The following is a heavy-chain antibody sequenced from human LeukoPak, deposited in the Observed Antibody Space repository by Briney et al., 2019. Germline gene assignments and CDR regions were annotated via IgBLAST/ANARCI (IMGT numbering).Heavy chain of an antibody. CDR1: GFTFSSYA. CDR2: VSGSGGST. V-gene: IGHV3-23*01. D-gene: IGHD6-6*01. CDR3: AKDHLWSSSEFDY. Sequence: GGSLRLSCAASGFTFSSYAMSWVRQAPGKGLEWASAVSGSGGSTYYADSVKGRFTISRDNSKNTLYLQMNSLRAEDTAVYYCAKDHLWSSSEFDYRGQGTLVTVSS. J-gene: IGHJ4*02.